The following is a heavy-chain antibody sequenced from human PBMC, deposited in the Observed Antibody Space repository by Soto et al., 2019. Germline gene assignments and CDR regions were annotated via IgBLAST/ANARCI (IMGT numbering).Heavy chain of an antibody. CDR3: AVAAVREIMAQESSGMAV. V-gene: IGHV1-69*01. J-gene: IGHJ6*02. CDR1: GGTLSDYA. CDR2: IMPTVDSA. D-gene: IGHD3-10*01. Sequence: QXQLVQSGAEVKTPGSSVKVSCKASGGTLSDYAISWVRQXXXXGXXXMGGIMPTVDSANYAQNFQGRLTISADESTSTANLELSSLRSDDTAVYYCAVAAVREIMAQESSGMAVWGQGTTVIVSS.